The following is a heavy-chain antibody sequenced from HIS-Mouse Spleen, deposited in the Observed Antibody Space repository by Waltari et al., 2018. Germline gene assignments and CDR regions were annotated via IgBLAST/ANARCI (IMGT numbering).Heavy chain of an antibody. Sequence: QLQLQESGPGLVKPSETLSLTCTVSGGSISSSRYYWGWIRQPPGKGLEWIGSSYDSGSTYYNPSLKSRVTISVDTSKNQFSLKLSSVTAADTAVYYCAREIPYSSSWYDWYFDLWGRGTLVTVSS. D-gene: IGHD6-13*01. V-gene: IGHV4-39*07. CDR2: SYDSGST. J-gene: IGHJ2*01. CDR3: AREIPYSSSWYDWYFDL. CDR1: GGSISSSRYY.